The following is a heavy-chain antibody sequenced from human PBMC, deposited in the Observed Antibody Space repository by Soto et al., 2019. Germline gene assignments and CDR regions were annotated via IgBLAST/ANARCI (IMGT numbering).Heavy chain of an antibody. Sequence: ASVKVSCKVSGYTLTELSMHWVRQAPGKGLEWMGGFDPEDGETIYAQKFQGRVTMTEDTSTDTAYMELSSLRSEDTAVYYCATVNYYDSSGYYWAYYYYGMDVWGQGTTVTVSS. CDR1: GYTLTELS. V-gene: IGHV1-24*01. CDR2: FDPEDGET. J-gene: IGHJ6*02. CDR3: ATVNYYDSSGYYWAYYYYGMDV. D-gene: IGHD3-22*01.